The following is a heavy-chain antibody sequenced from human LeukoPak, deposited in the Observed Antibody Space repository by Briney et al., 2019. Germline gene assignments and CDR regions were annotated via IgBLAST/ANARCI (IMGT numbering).Heavy chain of an antibody. CDR2: IYYSGST. D-gene: IGHD3-16*01. CDR3: ARWGSGTSPFDD. V-gene: IGHV4-39*07. Sequence: SETLSLTCGVSGASISGSDYYWGWIRQTPGKGLEWIGSIYYSGSTYYNPSLKSRVTISVDTSKNQFSLKLSSVTAADTAVYFCARWGSGTSPFDDWGQGTLVTVSS. J-gene: IGHJ4*02. CDR1: GASISGSDYY.